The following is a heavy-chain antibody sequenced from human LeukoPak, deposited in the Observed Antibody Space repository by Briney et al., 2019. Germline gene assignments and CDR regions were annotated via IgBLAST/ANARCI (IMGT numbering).Heavy chain of an antibody. CDR1: GGSFSGYY. CDR2: INHSGST. CDR3: ARGRGSTFGGVIVKGFDY. Sequence: LSETLSLTCAVYGGSFSGYYWSWIRQPPGKGLEWIGEINHSGSTNYNPSLKSRVTISVDTSKNQFSLKLSSVTAADMAVYYCARGRGSTFGGVIVKGFDYWGQGTLVTVSS. D-gene: IGHD3-16*02. V-gene: IGHV4-34*01. J-gene: IGHJ4*02.